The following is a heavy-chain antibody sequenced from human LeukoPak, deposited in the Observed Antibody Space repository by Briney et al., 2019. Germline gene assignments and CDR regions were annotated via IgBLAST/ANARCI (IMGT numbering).Heavy chain of an antibody. CDR1: GGSISSDY. J-gene: IGHJ4*02. CDR2: IFYSGST. V-gene: IGHV4-59*01. D-gene: IGHD3-22*01. CDR3: ARSRDYYDSSVFDS. Sequence: SETLSLTCTVSGGSISSDYWSWIRQPPGKGLEWIGYIFYSGSTNYNPSLKSRVTISVDTSKNQFSLKLTSVTDADTAVYFCARSRDYYDSSVFDSWGPGTPVNVPS.